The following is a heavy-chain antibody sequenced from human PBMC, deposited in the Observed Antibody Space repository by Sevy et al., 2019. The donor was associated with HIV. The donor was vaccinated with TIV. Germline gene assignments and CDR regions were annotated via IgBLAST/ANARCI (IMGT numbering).Heavy chain of an antibody. CDR2: ISQSGST. CDR3: ARGPLFSPEYCSGGSCPTIDY. V-gene: IGHV4-34*01. D-gene: IGHD2-15*01. CDR1: GVSFSDYY. J-gene: IGHJ4*02. Sequence: SETLSLTCAVSGVSFSDYYWSWIRQPPGKGLEWIGEISQSGSTNYNPSLESRVIMSLDTSKNQFSLKLTSVTAADTAVYYCARGPLFSPEYCSGGSCPTIDYWGQGTLVTVSS.